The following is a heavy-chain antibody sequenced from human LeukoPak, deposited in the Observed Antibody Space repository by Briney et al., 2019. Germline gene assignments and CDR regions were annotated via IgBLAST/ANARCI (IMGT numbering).Heavy chain of an antibody. CDR3: ARELWIAAALGY. CDR2: INPNSGGT. J-gene: IGHJ4*02. V-gene: IGHV1-2*02. Sequence: ASVKVSCKASGYTFTSYGISWVRQAPGQGLEWMGWINPNSGGTNYAQKFQGRVTMTRDTSISTAYMELSRLRSDDTAVYYCARELWIAAALGYWGQGTLVTVSS. CDR1: GYTFTSYG. D-gene: IGHD6-13*01.